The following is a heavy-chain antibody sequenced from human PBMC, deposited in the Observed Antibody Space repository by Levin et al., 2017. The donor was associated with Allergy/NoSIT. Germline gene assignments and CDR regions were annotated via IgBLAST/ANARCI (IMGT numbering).Heavy chain of an antibody. Sequence: SVKVSCKASGGTFSSYAISWVRQAPGQGLEWMGGIIPIFGTANYAQKFQGRVTITADKSTSTAYMELSSLRSEDTAVYYCATGTYCGGDCYRRDAFDSWGQGTMVTVSS. CDR1: GGTFSSYA. CDR3: ATGTYCGGDCYRRDAFDS. V-gene: IGHV1-69*06. J-gene: IGHJ3*02. CDR2: IIPIFGTA. D-gene: IGHD2-21*02.